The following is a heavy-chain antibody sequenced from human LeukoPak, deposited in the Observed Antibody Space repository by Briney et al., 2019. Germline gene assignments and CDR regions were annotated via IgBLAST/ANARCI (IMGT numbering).Heavy chain of an antibody. CDR3: ARAVGTAMASSFDY. Sequence: PSETLSLTCTVSGDSITGSSYYWGWIRQPPGKRLEWIGSFYYSGSTYYNPSLKSRITISVDTSKNQFSLKLSSVTAADTAVYYCARAVGTAMASSFDYWGQGTLVTVSS. CDR2: FYYSGST. CDR1: GDSITGSSYY. D-gene: IGHD5-18*01. V-gene: IGHV4-39*07. J-gene: IGHJ4*02.